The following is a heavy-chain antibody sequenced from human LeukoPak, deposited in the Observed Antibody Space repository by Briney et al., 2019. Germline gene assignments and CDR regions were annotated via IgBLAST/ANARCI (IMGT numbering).Heavy chain of an antibody. CDR3: AKMVHTEQWLVPFDY. CDR2: ISGSGGST. J-gene: IGHJ4*02. V-gene: IGHV3-23*01. CDR1: GFTFSNFA. D-gene: IGHD6-19*01. Sequence: GGSLRLSCAASGFTFSNFAMNWVRQAPGRGLEWVSTISGSGGSTYYADSVKGRFTISRDNSKNTLYLQMNSLRAEDTAVYYCAKMVHTEQWLVPFDYWGQGTLVTVSS.